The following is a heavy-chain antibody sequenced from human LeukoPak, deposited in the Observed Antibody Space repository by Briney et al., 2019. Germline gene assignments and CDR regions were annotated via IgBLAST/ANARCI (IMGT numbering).Heavy chain of an antibody. D-gene: IGHD3-16*02. Sequence: PGGSLRLSCAASGFTFSSYWMSWVRQAPGKGLEWVANIKQGGSEKYYVDSVKGRFTIPRDNAKNSLYLQMNSLRAEDTAVYYCARADYDYVWGSYRQYYFDYWGQGTLVTVSS. V-gene: IGHV3-7*01. CDR3: ARADYDYVWGSYRQYYFDY. CDR2: IKQGGSEK. J-gene: IGHJ4*02. CDR1: GFTFSSYW.